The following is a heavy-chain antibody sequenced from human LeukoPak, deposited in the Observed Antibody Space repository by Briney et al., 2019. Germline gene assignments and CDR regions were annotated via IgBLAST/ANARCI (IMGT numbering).Heavy chain of an antibody. J-gene: IGHJ6*02. V-gene: IGHV6-1*01. CDR1: GDSVSSNSAA. D-gene: IGHD4-17*01. CDR3: ARVPRVMTTVTTDYYYYGMDV. CDR2: TYYRSKWYN. Sequence: SQTLSLTCAISGDSVSSNSAAWNWIRQSPSRGLEWVGRTYYRSKWYNDYAVSVKSRITINPDTSKNQFSLQLNSVTPEDTAVYYCARVPRVMTTVTTDYYYYGMDVWGQGTTVTVSS.